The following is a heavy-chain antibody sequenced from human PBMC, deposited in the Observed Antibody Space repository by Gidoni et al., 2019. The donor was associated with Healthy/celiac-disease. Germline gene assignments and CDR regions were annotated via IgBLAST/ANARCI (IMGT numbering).Heavy chain of an antibody. CDR2: INHSGST. D-gene: IGHD4-17*01. CDR1: GGSFSGYY. V-gene: IGHV4-34*01. J-gene: IGHJ5*02. CDR3: ASLASYGGNSVWFDP. Sequence: QVQLQQWGAGLLKPSETLSLTCAVYGGSFSGYYWSWIRQPPGKGLEWIGEINHSGSTNYNPSLKSRVTISVDTSKNQFSLKLSSVTAADTAVYYCASLASYGGNSVWFDPWGQGTLVTVSS.